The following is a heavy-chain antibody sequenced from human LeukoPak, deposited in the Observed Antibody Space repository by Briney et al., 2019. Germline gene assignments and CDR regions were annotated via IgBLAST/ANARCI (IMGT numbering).Heavy chain of an antibody. D-gene: IGHD2-2*01. CDR1: GFTFSSYG. Sequence: SGGSLRLSCAASGFTFSSYGMNWVRQAPGKGLEWVSYISSSGSTIYYADSVKGRFTISRDNAKNSLYLQMNSLRAEDTAVYYCARERCSSTSCYPGYWGQGTLVTVSS. CDR2: ISSSGSTI. J-gene: IGHJ4*02. V-gene: IGHV3-48*04. CDR3: ARERCSSTSCYPGY.